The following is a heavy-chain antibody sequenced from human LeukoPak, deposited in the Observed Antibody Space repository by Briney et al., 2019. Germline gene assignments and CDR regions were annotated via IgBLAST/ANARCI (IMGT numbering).Heavy chain of an antibody. Sequence: ASVKVSCKASGYTFTSYGISWVRQAPGQGLEWMGWISAYNGNTNYAQKLQGRVTMTTDTSTSTAYMELRSLRSDDTAVYYCARSRVRGVIITGIFGYWGQGTLVTVSS. V-gene: IGHV1-18*01. D-gene: IGHD3-10*01. CDR2: ISAYNGNT. CDR3: ARSRVRGVIITGIFGY. J-gene: IGHJ4*02. CDR1: GYTFTSYG.